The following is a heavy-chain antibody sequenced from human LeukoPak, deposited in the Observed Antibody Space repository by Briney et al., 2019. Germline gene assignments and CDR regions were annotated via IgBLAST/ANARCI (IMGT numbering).Heavy chain of an antibody. CDR3: ARCGGSWRISYFDY. CDR1: GGSISSGGYY. V-gene: IGHV4-30-2*01. J-gene: IGHJ4*02. Sequence: SQTLSLTCTVSGGSISSGGYYWSWIRQPPGKGLEWIGYIYHSGSTNYNPSLKSRVTISVDTSKNQFSLKLSSVTAADTAVYYCARCGGSWRISYFDYWGQGTLVTVSS. D-gene: IGHD2-21*01. CDR2: IYHSGST.